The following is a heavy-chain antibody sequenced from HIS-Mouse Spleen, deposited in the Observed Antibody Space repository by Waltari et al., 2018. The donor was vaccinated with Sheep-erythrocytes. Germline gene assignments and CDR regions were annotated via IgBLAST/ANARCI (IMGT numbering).Heavy chain of an antibody. Sequence: EVQLVESGGGRVKPGGSLRLSCAASGFTFSSYRINWVRQAPGKGLEWVSSISSSSSYIYYADSVKGLFTISRDNAKNSLYLQMNSLRAEDTAVYYCARDTGTDAFDIWGQGTMVTVSS. CDR2: ISSSSSYI. D-gene: IGHD1-1*01. V-gene: IGHV3-21*01. CDR3: ARDTGTDAFDI. J-gene: IGHJ3*02. CDR1: GFTFSSYR.